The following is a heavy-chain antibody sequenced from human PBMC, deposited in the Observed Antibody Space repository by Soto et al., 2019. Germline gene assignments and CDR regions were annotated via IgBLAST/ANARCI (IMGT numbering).Heavy chain of an antibody. Sequence: QMQLVESGGGVVQPGRSLRLSCAASGFSFRNYNLHWVRQAPGKGLEWVAVVSHGGVNKHYAESVKGRLSISRDSSRDTLYLQMNSLRPEDTAVYYCVRETQIVMVVVPTPGSPGAFDMWGQGTMVTVSS. CDR1: GFSFRNYN. V-gene: IGHV3-30-3*01. D-gene: IGHD2-15*01. CDR2: VSHGGVNK. CDR3: VRETQIVMVVVPTPGSPGAFDM. J-gene: IGHJ3*02.